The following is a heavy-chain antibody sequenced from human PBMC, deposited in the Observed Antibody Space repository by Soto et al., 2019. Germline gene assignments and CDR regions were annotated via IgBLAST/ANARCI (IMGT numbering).Heavy chain of an antibody. Sequence: EVQLVESGGGLVRPGGSLRLSCVASGFTLISYHMDWVRQAPGKGLEWVSYININSETIHYADSVKGRFTISRDNAKNSLYLQMDSLRAEDTAVYYCARDGSTGTANFHYAMDVWGQGTTVTVSS. CDR3: ARDGSTGTANFHYAMDV. D-gene: IGHD2-21*02. J-gene: IGHJ6*02. V-gene: IGHV3-48*03. CDR1: GFTLISYH. CDR2: ININSETI.